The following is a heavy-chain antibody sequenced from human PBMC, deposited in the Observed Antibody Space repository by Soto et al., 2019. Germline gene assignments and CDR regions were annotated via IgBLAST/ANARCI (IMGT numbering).Heavy chain of an antibody. V-gene: IGHV4-59*01. D-gene: IGHD2-2*01. CDR3: ARVYRDYLAY. J-gene: IGHJ4*02. Sequence: SETLSLACTVSGGSISSYYWSWIRQPPGKGLEWIGYIYYSGSTNYNPSLKSRVTISVDTSKNQFSLKLSSVTAADTAVYYCARVYRDYLAYWGQGTLVTVSS. CDR2: IYYSGST. CDR1: GGSISSYY.